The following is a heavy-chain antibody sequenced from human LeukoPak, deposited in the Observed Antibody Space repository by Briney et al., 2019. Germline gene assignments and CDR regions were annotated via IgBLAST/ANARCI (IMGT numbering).Heavy chain of an antibody. D-gene: IGHD6-19*01. J-gene: IGHJ6*03. CDR1: GYTFTSYG. Sequence: ASVKVSCKASGYTFTSYGISWVRQAPGQGLEWMGWISAYNGNTNYAQKLQGRVTMTTDTSTSTAYMELRSLRSDDTAVYYCARVSYSSGWYPVYYYYYMDVWGKGTTVTISS. CDR3: ARVSYSSGWYPVYYYYYMDV. CDR2: ISAYNGNT. V-gene: IGHV1-18*01.